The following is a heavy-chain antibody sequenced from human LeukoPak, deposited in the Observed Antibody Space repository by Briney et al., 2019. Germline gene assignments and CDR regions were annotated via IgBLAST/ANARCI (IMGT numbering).Heavy chain of an antibody. J-gene: IGHJ3*02. Sequence: PGRSLKLSCAATGFTFSSFGIHWARQAPGKGLEWVAVISNDGSNKDYADSVKGRFIISRDNSKNTLYLQMNSLRVEDTAVYYCARDRSGIYDAFDIWGQGTMVTASS. CDR1: GFTFSSFG. V-gene: IGHV3-30*03. CDR3: ARDRSGIYDAFDI. D-gene: IGHD1-14*01. CDR2: ISNDGSNK.